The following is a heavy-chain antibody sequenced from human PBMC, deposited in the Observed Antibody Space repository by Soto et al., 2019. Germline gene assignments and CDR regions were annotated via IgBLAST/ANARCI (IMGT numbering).Heavy chain of an antibody. CDR2: IYYSGRT. D-gene: IGHD4-4*01. Sequence: PSYTLSLTCTVSGGSISSDDYYWSWIRQPPGKGLEWIGYIYYSGRTQYNSSLKSRVTISVDTSKNQFSLKLSSVTAADTAVYYCAREGATLTIKNWFDPWGQGTLVTVSS. V-gene: IGHV4-30-4*01. CDR3: AREGATLTIKNWFDP. CDR1: GGSISSDDYY. J-gene: IGHJ5*02.